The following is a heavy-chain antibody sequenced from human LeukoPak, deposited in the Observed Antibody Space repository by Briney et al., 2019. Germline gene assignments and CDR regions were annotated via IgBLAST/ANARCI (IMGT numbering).Heavy chain of an antibody. D-gene: IGHD5-12*01. CDR3: VRGSGGNGYGYWGDN. V-gene: IGHV3-33*08. CDR2: IWYHGNEI. CDR1: GFTFSSYA. Sequence: GGSLRLSCSASGFTFSSYAMHWVRKAPGKGLEWVAVIWYHGNEIHYVDSVKGRFTISRDNFRNTLYLQMSSLRAEDSAVYYCVRGSGGNGYGYWGDNWGQGTLVTVSS. J-gene: IGHJ4*02.